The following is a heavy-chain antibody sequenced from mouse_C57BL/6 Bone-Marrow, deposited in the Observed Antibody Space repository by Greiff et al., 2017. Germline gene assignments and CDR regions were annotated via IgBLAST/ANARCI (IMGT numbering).Heavy chain of an antibody. CDR2: IYIGNGYT. CDR3: ARSYVFSYDGYLFDY. D-gene: IGHD2-3*01. Sequence: VHVKQSGAELVRPGSSVKMSCKTSGYTFTSYGINWVKQRPGQGLEWIGYIYIGNGYTEYNEKFKGKATLTSDTSSSTAYMQLSSLTSEDSAIYFCARSYVFSYDGYLFDYWGQGTTLTVSS. J-gene: IGHJ2*01. V-gene: IGHV1-58*01. CDR1: GYTFTSYG.